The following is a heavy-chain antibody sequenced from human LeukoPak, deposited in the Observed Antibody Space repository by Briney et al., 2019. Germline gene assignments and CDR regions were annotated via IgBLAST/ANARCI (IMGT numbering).Heavy chain of an antibody. CDR1: GFIFSGSA. CDR2: IYSGGST. J-gene: IGHJ4*02. D-gene: IGHD6-13*01. CDR3: AISSWYYGY. Sequence: GGSLRLSCAASGFIFSGSAMNWVRQAPGKGLEWVSVIYSGGSTYYADSVKGRFTISRDISKNTLYLQMNSLRAEDTAVYYCAISSWYYGYWGQGTLVTVSS. V-gene: IGHV3-23*03.